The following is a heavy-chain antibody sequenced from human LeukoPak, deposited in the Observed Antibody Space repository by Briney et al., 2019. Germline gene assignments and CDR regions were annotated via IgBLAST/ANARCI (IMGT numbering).Heavy chain of an antibody. Sequence: ASVKVSCKASGGTFSSYAISWVRQAPGQGLEWMGGIIPIFGTANYAQKFQGRVTITTDESTSTAYMELSSLRSEDTAVYYCASYCYGSGSYYSFDYWGQGTLVTVSS. J-gene: IGHJ4*02. CDR2: IIPIFGTA. CDR3: ASYCYGSGSYYSFDY. V-gene: IGHV1-69*05. CDR1: GGTFSSYA. D-gene: IGHD3-10*01.